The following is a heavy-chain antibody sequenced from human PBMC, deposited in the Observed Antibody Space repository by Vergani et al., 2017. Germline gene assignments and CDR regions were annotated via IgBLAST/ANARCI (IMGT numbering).Heavy chain of an antibody. V-gene: IGHV4-59*01. CDR1: GGSISSYY. CDR3: ARVRNLLLWFGELLFPFDY. D-gene: IGHD3-10*01. CDR2: IYYSGST. J-gene: IGHJ4*02. Sequence: QVQLQESGPGLVKPSETLSLTCTVSGGSISSYYWSWIRQPPGKGLEWIGYIYYSGSTNYNPSLKSRVTISVDTSKNQFSLKLSSVTAADTAVYYCARVRNLLLWFGELLFPFDYWGQGTLVTVSS.